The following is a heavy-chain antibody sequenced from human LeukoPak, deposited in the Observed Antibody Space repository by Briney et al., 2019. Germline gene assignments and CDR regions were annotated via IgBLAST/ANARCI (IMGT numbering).Heavy chain of an antibody. J-gene: IGHJ6*03. V-gene: IGHV3-23*01. CDR3: AKDVYYYYMDV. Sequence: GGSLRLSCAASGFTFSTYAMSWVRQAPGKGLEWVSAISGSGGNTYYADSVKGRFTISRDNSKNTLYLQMNSLRAEDTAVYSCAKDVYYYYMDVWGKGTTVTVSS. CDR1: GFTFSTYA. CDR2: ISGSGGNT.